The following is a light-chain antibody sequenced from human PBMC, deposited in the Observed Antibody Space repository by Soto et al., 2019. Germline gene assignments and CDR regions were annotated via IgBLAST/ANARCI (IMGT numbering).Light chain of an antibody. Sequence: DIVMTQSPLSLPVTPGEPASISCSSSQSLLHSNGYNYLDWYLQRPGQSPQLLIYLGSNRASGVPDRFSGSGSGTDFTLKISRVEAEDVGVYYCMQAVQTPPTFGQGTKVDIK. J-gene: IGKJ1*01. CDR1: QSLLHSNGYNY. CDR3: MQAVQTPPT. CDR2: LGS. V-gene: IGKV2-28*01.